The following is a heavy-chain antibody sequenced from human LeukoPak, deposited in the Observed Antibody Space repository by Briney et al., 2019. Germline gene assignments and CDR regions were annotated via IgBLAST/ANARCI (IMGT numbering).Heavy chain of an antibody. CDR1: GFNFDEHG. Sequence: GESLRLSCEGSGFNFDEHGLTWVRQVPGKGLEWVAGINGNGGTTDYSDSVKGRFTISRDNAKNSLYLQMNSLRAEDTAAYYCARERRVGYSSSFDAFDIWGQGTMVTVSS. V-gene: IGHV3-20*04. J-gene: IGHJ3*02. CDR3: ARERRVGYSSSFDAFDI. D-gene: IGHD6-13*01. CDR2: INGNGGTT.